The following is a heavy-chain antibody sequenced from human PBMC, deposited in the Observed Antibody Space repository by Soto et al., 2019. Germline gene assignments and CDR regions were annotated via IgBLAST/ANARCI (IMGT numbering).Heavy chain of an antibody. J-gene: IGHJ4*02. CDR3: ARAYGDYVFDY. CDR1: GGSISSYY. Sequence: PSETLSLTCTVSGGSISSYYWSWIRQPPGKGLEWIGYIYYSGSTNYNPSLKSRVTTSVDTSKNQFSLKLSSVTAADTAVYYCARAYGDYVFDYWGQGTLVTVS. D-gene: IGHD4-17*01. V-gene: IGHV4-59*01. CDR2: IYYSGST.